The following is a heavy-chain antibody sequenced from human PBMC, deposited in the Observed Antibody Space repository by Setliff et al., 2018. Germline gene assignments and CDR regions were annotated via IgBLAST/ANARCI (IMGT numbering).Heavy chain of an antibody. V-gene: IGHV4-61*09. CDR1: GGSVGSDFSY. CDR3: ARVTGFFYVDA. D-gene: IGHD3-3*01. Sequence: SETLSLTCTVSGGSVGSDFSYWTWIRQPAGKGLEWIGQIYTSWSTNYNPSLKGRVTISLDASKNQFSLRLTSVTAADTAVYYCARVTGFFYVDAWGQGTMVTVSS. CDR2: IYTSWST. J-gene: IGHJ6*02.